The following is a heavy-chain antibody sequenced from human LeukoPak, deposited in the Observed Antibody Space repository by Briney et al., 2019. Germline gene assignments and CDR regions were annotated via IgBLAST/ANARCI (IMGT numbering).Heavy chain of an antibody. Sequence: QAGGSLRLSCAASGFTFSSYWMSWVRQAPGKGLEWVANIKQDGSEKYYVDSVKGRFTISRDNAKNSLYLQMNSLRAEDTAVYYCARGSPAYTNHYYYYMDVWGKGTTVTVSS. V-gene: IGHV3-7*01. CDR2: IKQDGSEK. CDR3: ARGSPAYTNHYYYYMDV. D-gene: IGHD2-2*02. J-gene: IGHJ6*03. CDR1: GFTFSSYW.